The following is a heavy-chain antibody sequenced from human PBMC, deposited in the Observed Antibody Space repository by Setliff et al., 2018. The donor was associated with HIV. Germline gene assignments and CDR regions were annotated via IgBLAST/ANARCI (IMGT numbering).Heavy chain of an antibody. V-gene: IGHV3-48*04. J-gene: IGHJ4*02. CDR1: GFTFSGYS. CDR2: ISGDTRII. D-gene: IGHD2-15*01. CDR3: ALAEVATPVDY. Sequence: GGSLRLSCAASGFTFSGYSMNWVRQAPGKGLEWVSYISGDTRIINYADSVKGRFTISRDNAKNSLYLQMNSLRAEDTAVYYCALAEVATPVDYWGQGTLVTVSS.